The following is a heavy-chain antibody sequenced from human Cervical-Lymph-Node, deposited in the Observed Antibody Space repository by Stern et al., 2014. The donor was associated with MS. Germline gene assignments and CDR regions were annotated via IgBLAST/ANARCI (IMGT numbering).Heavy chain of an antibody. V-gene: IGHV3-30*03. D-gene: IGHD4/OR15-4a*01. Sequence: VQLLESGGGVVQPGRSLRLSCAASGFTFGYYGMHWVRQSPGRGLEWVALISHDGSEIDYADSVKGRFTISRDNSKKTLFLQMNSLRLQDTAVYYCARDGPTMVRGFFDKWGQGTLVSVSS. CDR1: GFTFGYYG. CDR2: ISHDGSEI. J-gene: IGHJ4*02. CDR3: ARDGPTMVRGFFDK.